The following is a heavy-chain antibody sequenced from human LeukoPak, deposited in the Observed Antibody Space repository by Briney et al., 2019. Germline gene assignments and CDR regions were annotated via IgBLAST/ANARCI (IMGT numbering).Heavy chain of an antibody. Sequence: SETLSLTCTVSGYSISSGYYWGWIRQPPGKGLEWIGSIYHSGSTYYNPSLKSRVTISVDTSKNQFSLKLSSVTAADTAVYYCATHRSYYGMDVWGQGTTVTVSS. CDR1: GYSISSGYY. D-gene: IGHD2-21*01. CDR3: ATHRSYYGMDV. J-gene: IGHJ6*02. V-gene: IGHV4-38-2*02. CDR2: IYHSGST.